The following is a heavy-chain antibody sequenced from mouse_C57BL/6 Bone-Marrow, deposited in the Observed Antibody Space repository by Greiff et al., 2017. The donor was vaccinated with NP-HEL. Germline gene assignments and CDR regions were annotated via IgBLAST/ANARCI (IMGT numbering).Heavy chain of an antibody. CDR2: FYPGSGSI. V-gene: IGHV1-62-2*01. D-gene: IGHD1-1*01. Sequence: QVQLKESGAELVKPGASVQLSCKASGYTFTEYTIHWVKQRSGQGLEWIGWFYPGSGSIKYNEKFKDKATLTADKSSSTVYMELSRLTSEDSAVYFCARHEEGGYYGSSTFAYWGQGTLVTVSA. CDR3: ARHEEGGYYGSSTFAY. J-gene: IGHJ3*01. CDR1: GYTFTEYT.